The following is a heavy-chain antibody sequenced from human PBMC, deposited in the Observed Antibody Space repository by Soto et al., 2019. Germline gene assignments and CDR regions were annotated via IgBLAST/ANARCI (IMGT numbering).Heavy chain of an antibody. Sequence: QVQLQQWGAGLLKPSETLSLTCAVYGGSFSGYYWTWIRQPPGTGLEWIGEINHSGSTNYNPSLKSRVTISVDTSKNQFSLKLTSVTAADSAVYYCARDKITGLFKYWGQGTLVTVSS. CDR1: GGSFSGYY. CDR3: ARDKITGLFKY. V-gene: IGHV4-34*01. D-gene: IGHD2-8*02. CDR2: INHSGST. J-gene: IGHJ4*02.